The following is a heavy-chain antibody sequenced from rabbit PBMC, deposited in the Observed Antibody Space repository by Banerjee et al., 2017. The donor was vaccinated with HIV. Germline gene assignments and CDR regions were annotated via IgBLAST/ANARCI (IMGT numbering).Heavy chain of an antibody. J-gene: IGHJ3*01. CDR1: GFSFSSSYY. CDR3: ARDDGYARLDL. Sequence: QEQLVESGGGLVQPEGSLTLTCTASGFSFSSSYYICWVRQAPGKGLEWIGCIDIGGSGATYYASWAKGRFTLSKTSSTTVTLQMTSLTAADTATYFCARDDGYARLDLWGPGTLVTVS. V-gene: IGHV1S45*01. CDR2: IDIGGSGAT. D-gene: IGHD6-1*01.